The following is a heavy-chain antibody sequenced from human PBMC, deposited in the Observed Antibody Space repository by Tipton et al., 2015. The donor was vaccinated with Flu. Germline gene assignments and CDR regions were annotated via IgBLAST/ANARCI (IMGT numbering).Heavy chain of an antibody. CDR1: GYTLTELS. CDR3: ATVPFPGYCSSTSCYKSQFDY. V-gene: IGHV1-24*01. J-gene: IGHJ4*02. CDR2: FDPEDGET. Sequence: QLVQSGAEVKKPGASVKVSCKVSGYTLTELSMHWVRQAPGKGLEWMGGFDPEDGETIYAQKFQGRVTMTEDTSTDTAYMELSSLRSEDTAVYYCATVPFPGYCSSTSCYKSQFDYWGQGTLVTVSS. D-gene: IGHD2-2*02.